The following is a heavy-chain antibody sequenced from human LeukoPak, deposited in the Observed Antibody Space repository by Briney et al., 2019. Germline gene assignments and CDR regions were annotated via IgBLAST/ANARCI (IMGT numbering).Heavy chain of an antibody. J-gene: IGHJ3*02. CDR2: ISSSGST. CDR1: GGSISGYY. Sequence: SETLSLTCSVSGGSISGYYWSWIRQPAGKGLECIGRISSSGSTNYNPSLKSRVTMSVDTSKNQFSLKVISMTAADTAAYYCTKSDGYGLIRICGRGTMVTVSS. V-gene: IGHV4-4*07. D-gene: IGHD3-10*01. CDR3: TKSDGYGLIRI.